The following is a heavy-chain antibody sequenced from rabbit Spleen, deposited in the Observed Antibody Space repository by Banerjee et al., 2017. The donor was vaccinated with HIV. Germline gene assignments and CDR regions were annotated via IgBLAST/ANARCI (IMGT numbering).Heavy chain of an antibody. D-gene: IGHD3-1*01. J-gene: IGHJ3*01. V-gene: IGHV1S45*01. CDR3: ARDLASVVGWNFGL. CDR1: GVSFSFSSY. Sequence: QEQLEESGGGLVKPGASLTLTCTASGVSFSFSSYMCWVRQAPGKGLEWIACIEVGSSGFTYFATWAKGRFTISKTSSTTVTLQLNSLTAADTATYFCARDLASVVGWNFGLWCQGTLVTVS. CDR2: IEVGSSGFT.